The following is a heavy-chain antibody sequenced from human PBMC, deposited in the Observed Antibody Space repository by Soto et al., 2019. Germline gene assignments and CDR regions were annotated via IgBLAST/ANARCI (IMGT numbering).Heavy chain of an antibody. CDR1: GASINSGDYY. CDR2: IYYSGST. D-gene: IGHD6-19*01. J-gene: IGHJ4*02. V-gene: IGHV4-30-4*01. Sequence: PSETLSLTCTVSGASINSGDYYWSWIRQPPGKGLEWIGHIYYSGSTYYNPSLKSRAGISVDSSKSQVSLKLTSVTAADTAVYYCARAQAVAGTFCFDYWGRGTLVTVSS. CDR3: ARAQAVAGTFCFDY.